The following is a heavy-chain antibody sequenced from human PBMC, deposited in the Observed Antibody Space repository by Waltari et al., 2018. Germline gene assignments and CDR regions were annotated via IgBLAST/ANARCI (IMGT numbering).Heavy chain of an antibody. D-gene: IGHD3-22*01. V-gene: IGHV3-20*01. Sequence: EEQVVESGGGVVRPGGSRRLSCAGSGFTFDEYGMAWVRQAQGKGLEWVAGINYNGGSTSYADSVRGRFTISRDNAKTSLFLQMNSLRGEDTALYHCARVPEYSSASAGWFDPWGQGTLVTVSS. CDR2: INYNGGST. J-gene: IGHJ5*02. CDR3: ARVPEYSSASAGWFDP. CDR1: GFTFDEYG.